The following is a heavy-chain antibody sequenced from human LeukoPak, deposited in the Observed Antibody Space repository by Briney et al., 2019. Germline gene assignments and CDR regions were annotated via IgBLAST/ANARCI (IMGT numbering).Heavy chain of an antibody. V-gene: IGHV3-23*01. CDR3: AKSWDAFDF. CDR1: EFTFGSFA. D-gene: IGHD3-10*01. J-gene: IGHJ3*01. Sequence: GGSLRLSCAAFEFTFGSFAMSWVRQAPGKGLEWVSTTDNSGDSTYYADSVKGRFTMSRDNAKNTLYLQMNSLRAEDTAVYYCAKSWDAFDFWGQGTMVTVSS. CDR2: TDNSGDST.